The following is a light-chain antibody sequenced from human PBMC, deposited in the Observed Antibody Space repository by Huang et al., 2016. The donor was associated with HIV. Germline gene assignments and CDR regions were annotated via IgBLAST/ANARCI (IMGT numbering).Light chain of an antibody. CDR1: QSVSSY. Sequence: EIVLTQSPATLSLSPGERATLSCRASQSVSSYLAWYKQKPGQAPRLLIYDASNRAPGIPARFSGSWSGTDFTLTISSLEPEDFAVYYCQQRSNWPTFGPGTKVDIK. J-gene: IGKJ3*01. CDR2: DAS. CDR3: QQRSNWPT. V-gene: IGKV3-11*01.